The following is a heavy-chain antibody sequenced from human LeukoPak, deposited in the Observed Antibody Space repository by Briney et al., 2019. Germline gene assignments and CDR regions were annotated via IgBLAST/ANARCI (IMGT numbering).Heavy chain of an antibody. CDR1: GFTFSSYW. D-gene: IGHD3/OR15-3a*01. CDR2: IKQDGSEK. J-gene: IGHJ4*02. V-gene: IGHV3-7*01. CDR3: ATCHYDFGSGYYGKVLYFDY. Sequence: PGGSLRLSCAASGFTFSSYWMSWVRQAPREGLEWVANIKQDGSEKYYVDSVKGRFTISRDNAKNSLYLQMNSLRAEDTAVYYCATCHYDFGSGYYGKVLYFDYWGQGTLVTVSS.